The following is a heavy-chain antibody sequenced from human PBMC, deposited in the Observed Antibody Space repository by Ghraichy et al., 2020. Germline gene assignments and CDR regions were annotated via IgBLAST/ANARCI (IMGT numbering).Heavy chain of an antibody. CDR3: AKRFGATGSRNGYYFDY. V-gene: IGHV3-23*01. D-gene: IGHD1-1*01. Sequence: GGSLRLSCAASGFSFSTYALTWVRQAPGKGLEWVSIISGRGDTSFYADSVKGRFTVSRDNSKNTVYLQMNSLRNEDTAVYYCAKRFGATGSRNGYYFDYWGQGTQVTVSS. J-gene: IGHJ4*02. CDR2: ISGRGDTS. CDR1: GFSFSTYA.